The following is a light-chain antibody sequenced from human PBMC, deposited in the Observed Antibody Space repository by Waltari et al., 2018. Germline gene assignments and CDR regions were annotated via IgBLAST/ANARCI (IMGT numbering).Light chain of an antibody. V-gene: IGLV1-44*01. CDR3: AAWDDSLNGHWV. Sequence: QPVLTPQPAPSGTPGERVTFSCSGTYFTTGNNGVNRSHQPPGKAPKLLTYRNDQRPSGVPDRFSGSKSGSSASLAIGGLQSDDEADYYCAAWDDSLNGHWVFGGGTKVTVL. CDR2: RND. J-gene: IGLJ3*02. CDR1: YFTTGNNG.